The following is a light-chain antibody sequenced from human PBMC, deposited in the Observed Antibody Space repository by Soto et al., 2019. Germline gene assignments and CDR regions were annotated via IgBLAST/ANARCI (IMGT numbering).Light chain of an antibody. J-gene: IGLJ1*01. CDR2: DNN. CDR1: SSNIGNNY. V-gene: IGLV1-51*01. CDR3: GTWDSSLNTYV. Sequence: QSVLTQPPSVSAAPGQKVTISCSGSSSNIGNNYVSWYQQLPGTAPKLLIYDNNKRPSRIPDRFSGSKSGTSATLGITGLQTGDEADYYCGTWDSSLNTYVFGTGTKLTVL.